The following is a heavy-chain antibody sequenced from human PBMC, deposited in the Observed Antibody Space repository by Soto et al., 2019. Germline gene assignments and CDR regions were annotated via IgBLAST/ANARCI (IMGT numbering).Heavy chain of an antibody. V-gene: IGHV3-33*01. Sequence: GGSLRLSCAASGFTFSSYGMHWVRQAPGKGLEWVAVIWYDGSNKYYADSVKGRFTISRDNSKNTLYLQMNSLRAEDTAVYYCARARLVGQNWFDPWGQGTQVTVSS. CDR2: IWYDGSNK. CDR3: ARARLVGQNWFDP. CDR1: GFTFSSYG. J-gene: IGHJ5*02.